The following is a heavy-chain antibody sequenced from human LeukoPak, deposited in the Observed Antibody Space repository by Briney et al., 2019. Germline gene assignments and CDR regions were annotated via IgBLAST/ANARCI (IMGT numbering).Heavy chain of an antibody. CDR3: ARDPNDDILTGDYYYGMDV. D-gene: IGHD3-9*01. J-gene: IGHJ6*02. CDR2: ISSSSSTI. CDR1: GFTFSSYS. Sequence: GGSLRLSCAASGFTFSSYSMNWVRQAPGKGLEWVSYISSSSSTIYYADSVKGRFTISRDNAKNALYLQMNSLRDEDTSVYYCARDPNDDILTGDYYYGMDVWGQGTTVTVSS. V-gene: IGHV3-48*02.